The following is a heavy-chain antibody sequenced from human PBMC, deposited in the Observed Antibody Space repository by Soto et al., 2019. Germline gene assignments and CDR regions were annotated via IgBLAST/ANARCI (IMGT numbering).Heavy chain of an antibody. J-gene: IGHJ4*02. V-gene: IGHV1-69*08. Sequence: QVQLVQSGAEVKKPGSSVKVSCQASGGTFTSYSITWVRQAPGQGLGWVGRVIPVLKTADYAQKLQGRITIPPDNSTNTAYMELISLTPEDTAVYYCTKDALGPTRRYFAFCGQGTLVTVSS. D-gene: IGHD1-26*01. CDR1: GGTFTSYS. CDR3: TKDALGPTRRYFAF. CDR2: VIPVLKTA.